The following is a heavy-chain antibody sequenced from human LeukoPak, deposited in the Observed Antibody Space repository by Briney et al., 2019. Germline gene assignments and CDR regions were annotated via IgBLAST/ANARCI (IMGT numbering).Heavy chain of an antibody. CDR1: GFTFSSYG. CDR3: ARDDPTPGGMDV. CDR2: IWYDGSNK. J-gene: IGHJ6*02. V-gene: IGHV3-33*01. Sequence: GRSLRLSCAASGFTFSSYGMHWVRQAPGKGLEGVAVIWYDGSNKYYADSVNGLFTISRDNSKNPLYLQMNSLRAEDTAVYYCARDDPTPGGMDVWGQGTTVTVSS. D-gene: IGHD3-10*01.